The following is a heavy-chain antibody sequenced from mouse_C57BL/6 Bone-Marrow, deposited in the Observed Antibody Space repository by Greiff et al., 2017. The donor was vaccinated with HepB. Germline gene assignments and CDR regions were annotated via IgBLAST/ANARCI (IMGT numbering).Heavy chain of an antibody. J-gene: IGHJ3*01. CDR2: IYPYNGVS. CDR3: AREGSYDGYHSWFAY. Sequence: EVQGVESGPELVKPGASVKISCKASGYSFTGYYMHWVKQSHGNILDWIGYIYPYNGVSSYNQKFKGKATLTVDKSSSTAYMELRSLTSEDSAVYYCAREGSYDGYHSWFAYWGQGTLVTVSA. D-gene: IGHD2-3*01. V-gene: IGHV1-31*01. CDR1: GYSFTGYY.